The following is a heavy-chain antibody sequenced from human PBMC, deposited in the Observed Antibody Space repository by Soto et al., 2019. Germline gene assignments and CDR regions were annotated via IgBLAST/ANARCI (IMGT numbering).Heavy chain of an antibody. CDR2: ISAYNGNT. Sequence: ASVKVSCKASGYTFPSYGISWVRQAPGQGLERMGWISAYNGNTNYAQKLQGRVTMTTDTSTSTAYMELRSLRSDDTAVYYCARAREPDRRSHHMAVWGKGTTVTVAS. V-gene: IGHV1-18*01. D-gene: IGHD6-6*01. CDR3: ARAREPDRRSHHMAV. J-gene: IGHJ6*03. CDR1: GYTFPSYG.